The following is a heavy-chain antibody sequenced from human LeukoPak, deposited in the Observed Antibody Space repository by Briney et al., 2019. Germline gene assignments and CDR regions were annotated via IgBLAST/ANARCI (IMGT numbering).Heavy chain of an antibody. Sequence: GGSLRLSCAASGFTFSDYHMSWIRQAPGKGLEWVSYISSSGSTIYYADSVKGRFTISRDNAKNSLYLQMNSLRAEDTAVYYCARGEYDFWSGYHGDAFDIWGQGTMVTVSS. CDR3: ARGEYDFWSGYHGDAFDI. V-gene: IGHV3-11*04. D-gene: IGHD3-3*01. J-gene: IGHJ3*02. CDR2: ISSSGSTI. CDR1: GFTFSDYH.